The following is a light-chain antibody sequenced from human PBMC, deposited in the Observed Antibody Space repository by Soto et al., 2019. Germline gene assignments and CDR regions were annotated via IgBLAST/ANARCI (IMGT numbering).Light chain of an antibody. Sequence: EILLTQSQATLSLSPGARATISWLAAQSVGTGLAWYQHKTGQAPRLLIYGVFTRATGIPGRFSGGWSGTEFTLTINGLQSEDFGVYYCQRHTSSAWTFGQGTKVDI. J-gene: IGKJ1*01. CDR3: QRHTSSAWT. CDR1: QSVGTG. CDR2: GVF. V-gene: IGKV3-15*01.